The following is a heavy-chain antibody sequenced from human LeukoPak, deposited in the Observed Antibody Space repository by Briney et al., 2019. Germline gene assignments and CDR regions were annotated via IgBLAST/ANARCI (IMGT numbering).Heavy chain of an antibody. V-gene: IGHV1-46*01. J-gene: IGHJ4*02. CDR3: ARWGSYDSSGYL. CDR1: GYTFISYY. D-gene: IGHD3-22*01. CDR2: INPSGGST. Sequence: ASVKVSCKASGYTFISYYMYWVRQAPGQGLEWMGIINPSGGSTSYAQKFQGRVTMTRDTTTSTVYMELSSLRSEDTAVYYCARWGSYDSSGYLWGQGTLVTVSS.